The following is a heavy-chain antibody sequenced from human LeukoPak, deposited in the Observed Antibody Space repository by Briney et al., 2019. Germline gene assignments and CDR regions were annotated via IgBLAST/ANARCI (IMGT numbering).Heavy chain of an antibody. V-gene: IGHV1-69*13. CDR1: GGTFSSYA. CDR2: IIPIFGTA. D-gene: IGHD4-11*01. J-gene: IGHJ4*02. CDR3: ASDGAIYSNSNDY. Sequence: GASVKVSCKASGGTFSSYAISWVRQAPGQGLEWMGGIIPIFGTANYAQKFQGRVTITADEPTSTAYMELSSLRSEDTAVYYCASDGAIYSNSNDYWGQGTLVTVSS.